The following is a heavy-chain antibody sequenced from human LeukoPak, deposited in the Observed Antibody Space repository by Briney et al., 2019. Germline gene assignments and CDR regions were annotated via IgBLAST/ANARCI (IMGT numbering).Heavy chain of an antibody. Sequence: GVTLRLSCASSGFTFSRYSMNGVRQAPAKDLVDVSYITCSSSTIYYTDSVKRRFPIYRDNAKDSLYLQMNRLRAEDTAVYYCATLEEWGMAAAPFDYSGQGTLVTVSS. CDR3: ATLEEWGMAAAPFDY. D-gene: IGHD6-13*01. CDR2: ITCSSSTI. CDR1: GFTFSRYS. J-gene: IGHJ4*02. V-gene: IGHV3-48*01.